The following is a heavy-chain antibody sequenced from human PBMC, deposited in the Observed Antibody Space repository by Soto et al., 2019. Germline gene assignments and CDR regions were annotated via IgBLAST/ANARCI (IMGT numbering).Heavy chain of an antibody. V-gene: IGHV3-23*01. CDR3: AKPGRITMIVVYYFDY. J-gene: IGHJ4*02. CDR2: ISGSGGST. Sequence: PGGSLRLSCAASGFTFSSYAMSWVRQAPGKGLEWVSAISGSGGSTYYADSVKGRFTISRDNSKNTLYLQMNSLRAEDTAVYYCAKPGRITMIVVYYFDYWGQGTLVTVSS. D-gene: IGHD3-22*01. CDR1: GFTFSSYA.